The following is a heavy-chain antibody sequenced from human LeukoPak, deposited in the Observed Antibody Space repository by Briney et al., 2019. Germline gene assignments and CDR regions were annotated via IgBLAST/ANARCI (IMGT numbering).Heavy chain of an antibody. Sequence: GGSLRLSCAASGFTFRNYWMSCVRQVPGKGLEGVVNINEGGNEKNYVDSVKGRFTDSRDNAQNSLYLQMNSLRVEDTAVYYCARHPTSNWEYWGKGNLVTVSS. D-gene: IGHD6-13*01. V-gene: IGHV3-7*03. J-gene: IGHJ4*02. CDR1: GFTFRNYW. CDR3: ARHPTSNWEY. CDR2: INEGGNEK.